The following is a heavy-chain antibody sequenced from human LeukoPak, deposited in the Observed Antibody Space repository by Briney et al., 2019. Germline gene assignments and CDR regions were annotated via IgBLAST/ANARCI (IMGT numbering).Heavy chain of an antibody. J-gene: IGHJ5*02. CDR1: GGSITNYY. CDR2: IYYSGST. CDR3: ARVGGVGPTMNPPFDP. V-gene: IGHV4-59*12. Sequence: SETLSLTCSVSGGSITNYYWTWMRQLPGKGLEWIGYIYYSGSTYYNPSLKSRVTISVDRSKNQFSLKLSSVTAADTAVYYCARVGGVGPTMNPPFDPWGQGTLVTVSS. D-gene: IGHD3-22*01.